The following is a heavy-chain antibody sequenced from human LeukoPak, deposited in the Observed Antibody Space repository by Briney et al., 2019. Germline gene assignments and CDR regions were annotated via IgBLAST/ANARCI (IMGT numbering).Heavy chain of an antibody. V-gene: IGHV1-18*01. CDR2: ISAYNGNT. Sequence: ASVKVSCKASGYTFTSYGISWVRQAPGQGLEWMGWISAYNGNTNYAQKLQGRVTMTTDTSTSTAYMELRSLRSDDTAVYYCARDPQTIYCSSTSCSHFDYWGQGTLVTVSS. CDR3: ARDPQTIYCSSTSCSHFDY. J-gene: IGHJ4*02. D-gene: IGHD2-2*01. CDR1: GYTFTSYG.